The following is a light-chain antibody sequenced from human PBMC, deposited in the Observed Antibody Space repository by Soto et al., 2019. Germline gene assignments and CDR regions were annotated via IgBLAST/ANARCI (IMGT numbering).Light chain of an antibody. V-gene: IGLV1-40*01. CDR1: SSNIGAGYD. CDR2: GNS. CDR3: QSYDSSLSGSV. Sequence: QSVLTQPPSVSGAPGQRVTISCTGSSSNIGAGYDVHWYQQLPGTAPKLLIYGNSNRPSGVPDRFSGSKSGTSSSLAITGLHDEDEADYYCQSYDSSLSGSVFGGGTQLTV. J-gene: IGLJ2*01.